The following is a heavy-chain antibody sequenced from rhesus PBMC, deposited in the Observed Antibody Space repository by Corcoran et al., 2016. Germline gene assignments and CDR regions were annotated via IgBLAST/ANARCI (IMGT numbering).Heavy chain of an antibody. V-gene: IGHV3S5*01. J-gene: IGHJ3*01. CDR1: GFTFSSYG. D-gene: IGHD1-44*02. CDR2: ISYTGGST. Sequence: EVQLVETGGGLVQPGGSLRLSCAASGFTFSSYGMSWVRQAPGKGLEWVSGISYTGGSTYYADSVKGRFTISRDNSKNTLSLQMNSRRAEDTAVYYCAKGVGDTGAFDFWGQGLRVTVSS. CDR3: AKGVGDTGAFDF.